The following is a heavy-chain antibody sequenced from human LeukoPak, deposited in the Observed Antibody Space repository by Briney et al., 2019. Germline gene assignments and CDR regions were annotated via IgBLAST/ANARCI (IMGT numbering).Heavy chain of an antibody. CDR3: AKTLGYSGYFSP. D-gene: IGHD3-22*01. V-gene: IGHV3-9*01. Sequence: GGSLRLSCAASGFTFDDYAMHWVRQAPGKGLEWVSGISWNSGSIGYADSVKGRFTISRDNAKNSLYLQMNSLRAEDTALYYCAKTLGYSGYFSPWGQGTLVTVSS. CDR1: GFTFDDYA. CDR2: ISWNSGSI. J-gene: IGHJ5*02.